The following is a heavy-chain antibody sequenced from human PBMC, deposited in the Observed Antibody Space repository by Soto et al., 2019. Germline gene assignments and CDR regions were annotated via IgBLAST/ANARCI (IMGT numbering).Heavy chain of an antibody. J-gene: IGHJ4*02. D-gene: IGHD6-19*01. CDR3: AKVTIAVAVPLAYYFDY. CDR1: GFTFSSYA. CDR2: ISGSGGST. V-gene: IGHV3-23*01. Sequence: GGSLRLSCAASGFTFSSYAMSWVRQAPGKGLEWVSAISGSGGSTYYADSGKGRFTISRDNATNTLYLQMNSLRAEDTAVYYCAKVTIAVAVPLAYYFDYWGQGTLVTVSS.